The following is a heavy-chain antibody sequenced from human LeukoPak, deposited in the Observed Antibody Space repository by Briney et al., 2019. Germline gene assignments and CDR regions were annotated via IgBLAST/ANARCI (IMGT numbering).Heavy chain of an antibody. V-gene: IGHV3-15*01. CDR2: ILSKTDGGTA. J-gene: IGHJ4*02. CDR1: GFTFSSYS. CDR3: TTDDGYYYDSSGYYTLYYFDY. Sequence: GGSLRLSCAASGFTFSSYSMNWVRQAPGKGLEWVGRILSKTDGGTADYAAPVKGRFTISRDDSKNTLYLQMNSLETEDTAVHYCTTDDGYYYDSSGYYTLYYFDYWGQGTLVTVSS. D-gene: IGHD3-22*01.